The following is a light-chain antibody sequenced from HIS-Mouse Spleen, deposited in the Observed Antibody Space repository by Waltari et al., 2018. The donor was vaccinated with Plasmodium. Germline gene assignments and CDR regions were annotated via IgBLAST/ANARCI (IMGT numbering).Light chain of an antibody. CDR3: GTWDSSLSAGVV. CDR2: YKN. J-gene: IGLJ2*01. CDR1: SSNIGNNY. V-gene: IGLV1-51*01. Sequence: QSVLTQPPSVSAAPGQKATISCSGSSSNIGNNYVSWYQQLPGTAPKLLIYYKNKRPSGIPDRFSGSKSGTSATLGITGLQTGDEADYYCGTWDSSLSAGVVFGGGTKLTVL.